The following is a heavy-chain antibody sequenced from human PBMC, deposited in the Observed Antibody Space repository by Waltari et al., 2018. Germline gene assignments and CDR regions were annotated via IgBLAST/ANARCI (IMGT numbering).Heavy chain of an antibody. Sequence: QVQLVQSGAEVKKPGSSVKVSCKASGGTFSSYAISWVLQAPGQGLEWMGGIIPILGIANYAQKFQGRVTITADESTSTAYMELSSLRSEDTAVYYCAREEMATTANWFDPWGQGTLVTVSS. CDR1: GGTFSSYA. J-gene: IGHJ5*02. CDR2: IIPILGIA. V-gene: IGHV1-69*04. D-gene: IGHD5-12*01. CDR3: AREEMATTANWFDP.